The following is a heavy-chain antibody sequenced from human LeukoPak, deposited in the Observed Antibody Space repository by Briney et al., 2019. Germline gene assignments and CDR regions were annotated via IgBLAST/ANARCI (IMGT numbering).Heavy chain of an antibody. Sequence: SVNVSCKASGGTFSSYAISWVRQAPGQGLEWMGGIIPIFGTANYAQKFQGRVTITADESTSTAYMELSSLRSEDTAVYYCARSDEWLLLGWFDPWGQGTLVTVSS. V-gene: IGHV1-69*13. CDR1: GGTFSSYA. CDR2: IIPIFGTA. CDR3: ARSDEWLLLGWFDP. J-gene: IGHJ5*02. D-gene: IGHD3-3*01.